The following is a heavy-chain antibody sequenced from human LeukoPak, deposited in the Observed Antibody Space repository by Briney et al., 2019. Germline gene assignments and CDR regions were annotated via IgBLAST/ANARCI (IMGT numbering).Heavy chain of an antibody. D-gene: IGHD3-10*01. CDR2: IIPIFGTA. Sequence: SVKVSCKASGGTFSSYAISCVRQAPGQGLEWMGGIIPIFGTANYAQKFQGRVTITADESTSTAYMELSSLRSEDTAVYYCARDVPYYGSGLDGFDPWGQGTLVTVSS. J-gene: IGHJ5*02. V-gene: IGHV1-69*01. CDR3: ARDVPYYGSGLDGFDP. CDR1: GGTFSSYA.